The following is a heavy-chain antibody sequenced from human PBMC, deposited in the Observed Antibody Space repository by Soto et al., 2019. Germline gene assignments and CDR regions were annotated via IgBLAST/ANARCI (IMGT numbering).Heavy chain of an antibody. D-gene: IGHD2-15*01. CDR1: GYTFTSYG. Sequence: QVQLVQSGAEVKKPGASVKVSCKASGYTFTSYGISWVRQVPGQGLEWMGWISAYNGNTNYAQKLQGRVTMTTDTSTSTAYMELRSLRSDDTAVYYCARDHGPYIVVVVAATMYYWGQGTLVTVSP. V-gene: IGHV1-18*01. CDR3: ARDHGPYIVVVVAATMYY. J-gene: IGHJ4*02. CDR2: ISAYNGNT.